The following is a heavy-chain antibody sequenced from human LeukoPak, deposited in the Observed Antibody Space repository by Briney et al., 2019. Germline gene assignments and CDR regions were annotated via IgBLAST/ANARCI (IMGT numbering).Heavy chain of an antibody. CDR1: GDSVSSNSAA. CDR2: TYYRSKWYN. CDR3: ARGDCSGGSCYPDYYYYYGMDV. V-gene: IGHV6-1*01. D-gene: IGHD2-15*01. J-gene: IGHJ6*02. Sequence: SQTLSLTCAISGDSVSSNSAAWNWIRQSPSRGLEWLGRTYYRSKWYNDYAVSVKSRITINPDTSKNQFSLQLNSVTPEDTAVYYCARGDCSGGSCYPDYYYYYGMDVWGQGTTVTVSS.